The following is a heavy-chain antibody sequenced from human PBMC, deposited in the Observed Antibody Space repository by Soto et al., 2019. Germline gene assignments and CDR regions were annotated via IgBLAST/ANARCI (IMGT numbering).Heavy chain of an antibody. V-gene: IGHV3-11*06. D-gene: IGHD3-3*01. CDR1: GFTFSDYY. CDR2: ISSSSYT. J-gene: IGHJ6*02. CDR3: ARDGLGNYDFWSGYYRSPSGVYYYGMDV. Sequence: GGSLRLSCAASGFTFSDYYMSWIRQAPGKGLEWVSYISSSSYTNYADSVKGRFTISRDNAKNSLYLQMNSLRAEDTAVYYCARDGLGNYDFWSGYYRSPSGVYYYGMDVWGQGTTVTVSS.